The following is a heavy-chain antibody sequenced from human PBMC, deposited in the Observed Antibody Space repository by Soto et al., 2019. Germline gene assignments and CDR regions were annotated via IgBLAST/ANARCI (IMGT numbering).Heavy chain of an antibody. CDR2: ISSSSSTI. J-gene: IGHJ4*02. CDR3: ARHKGGSLRGSNDY. V-gene: IGHV3-48*02. Sequence: EVQLVESGGGLVQPGGSLRLSCAASGFTFSSYSMNWVRQAPGKGLEWVSYISSSSSTIYYADSVKGRFTISRDNAKNSLYLQVNSLRDEDTAVYYCARHKGGSLRGSNDYWGQGTLVTVSS. CDR1: GFTFSSYS. D-gene: IGHD3-10*01.